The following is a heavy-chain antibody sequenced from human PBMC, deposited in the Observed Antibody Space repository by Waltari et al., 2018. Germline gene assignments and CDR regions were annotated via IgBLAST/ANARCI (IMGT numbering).Heavy chain of an antibody. J-gene: IGHJ6*02. CDR1: GGSFSGYY. D-gene: IGHD4-17*01. CDR3: ASDRVTTPYKRPYYYYGMDV. Sequence: QVQLQQWGAGLLKPSETLSLTCAVYGGSFSGYYWSWIRQPPGKGLEWIGEINHSGSTNYNPSRKIRVTISVDTSKNQFSLKLSSVTAADTAVYYCASDRVTTPYKRPYYYYGMDVWGQGTTVTVSS. V-gene: IGHV4-34*01. CDR2: INHSGST.